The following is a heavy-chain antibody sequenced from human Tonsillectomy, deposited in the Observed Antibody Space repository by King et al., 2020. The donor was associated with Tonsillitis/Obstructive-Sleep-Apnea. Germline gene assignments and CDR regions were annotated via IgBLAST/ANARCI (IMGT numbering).Heavy chain of an antibody. J-gene: IGHJ4*02. CDR1: GYTFSSYA. V-gene: IGHV1-3*01. CDR2: INAANGYT. Sequence: VQLVQSGAEVKKPGASVKLSCQASGYTFSSYAMHWVRQAPGQRPEWMGWINAANGYTEYSQKFQGRVTMTSDTSANTAFMELGSLTSGDTAVYYCARESPNAEGDYWGQGTLVTVSS. CDR3: ARESPNAEGDY. D-gene: IGHD2-8*01.